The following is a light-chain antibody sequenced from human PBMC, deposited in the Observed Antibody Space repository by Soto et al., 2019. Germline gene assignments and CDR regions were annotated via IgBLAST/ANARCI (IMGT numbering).Light chain of an antibody. V-gene: IGKV1-5*01. CDR1: QSISRW. J-gene: IGKJ1*01. CDR3: QQYNPYSPRT. CDR2: DAS. Sequence: DIQMTQSPSTLSASVGDRVIITCRARQSISRWLAWYQQKPGQAPKLLIYDASSLQSGAPSRFSGSGSGTEFTLTISTLQPDDFATYYCQQYNPYSPRTFGQGTKVEIK.